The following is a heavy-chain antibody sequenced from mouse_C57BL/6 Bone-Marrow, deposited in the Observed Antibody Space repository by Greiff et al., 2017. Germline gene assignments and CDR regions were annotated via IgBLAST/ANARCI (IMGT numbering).Heavy chain of an antibody. CDR3: ARVGVDGSSGDWDFDV. D-gene: IGHD1-1*01. V-gene: IGHV1-85*01. CDR1: GYTFTSYA. CDR2: IYPRDGST. Sequence: QVQLQQSGPELVKPGASMKLSCKASGYTFTSYAINWVKQRPGQGLEWIGWIYPRDGSTKYNEKFKGKATLTVDTSSCTAYMELHSLTSEEAAVYFCARVGVDGSSGDWDFDVWGTGTTVTVSA. J-gene: IGHJ1*03.